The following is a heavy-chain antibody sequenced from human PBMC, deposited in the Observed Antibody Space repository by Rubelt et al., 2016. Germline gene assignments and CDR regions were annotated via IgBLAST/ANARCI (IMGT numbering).Heavy chain of an antibody. Sequence: SWVRQAPGQGLEWMGRIIPILGIANYAQKFQGRVTITADKSMSTAYTELSSLRSEDTAVYYCARVGTAMVTTWGQGTLVTVSS. V-gene: IGHV1-69*04. CDR2: IIPILGIA. D-gene: IGHD5-18*01. J-gene: IGHJ5*02. CDR3: ARVGTAMVTT.